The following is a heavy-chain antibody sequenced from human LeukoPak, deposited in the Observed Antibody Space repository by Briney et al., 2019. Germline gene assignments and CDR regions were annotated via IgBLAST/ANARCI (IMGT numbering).Heavy chain of an antibody. CDR1: GFTFSSYA. CDR3: ARVTATAHPNFDY. V-gene: IGHV3-48*04. CDR2: ISSSGTTI. D-gene: IGHD6-13*01. J-gene: IGHJ4*02. Sequence: GGSLRLSCAASGFTFSSYAMSWVRQAPGKGLEWVSYISSSGTTIYYADSVKGRFTISRDNAKNSLYLQVNSLRVEDTAVYYCARVTATAHPNFDYWGQGTLVTVSS.